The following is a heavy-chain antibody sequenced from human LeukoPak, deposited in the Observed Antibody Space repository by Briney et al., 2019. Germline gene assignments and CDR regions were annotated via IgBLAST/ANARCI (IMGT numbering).Heavy chain of an antibody. CDR2: IYYSEST. CDR1: GGSISSYY. Sequence: PSETLSLTCTVSGGSISSYYWSWIRQPPGKGLEWIGYIYYSESTYYNPSLKSRVTVSVDTSQNQFSLKLRSVTAADTAVYYCARGISSGWSYYFDYWGQGTLVTVSS. CDR3: ARGISSGWSYYFDY. V-gene: IGHV4-59*01. D-gene: IGHD6-19*01. J-gene: IGHJ4*02.